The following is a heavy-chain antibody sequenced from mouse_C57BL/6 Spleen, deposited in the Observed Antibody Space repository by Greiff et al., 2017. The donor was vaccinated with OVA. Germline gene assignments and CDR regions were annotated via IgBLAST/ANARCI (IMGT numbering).Heavy chain of an antibody. CDR1: GYTFTDYY. J-gene: IGHJ2*01. CDR2: INPYNGGT. Sequence: VQLQQSGPVLVKPGASVKMSCKASGYTFTDYYMNWVKQSHGKSLEWIGVINPYNGGTSYNQKFKGKATLTVDKSYSTAYRELNSLTSEDSAVYYCARECPSGYFDYWGQGTTRTVSS. V-gene: IGHV1-19*01. D-gene: IGHD3-2*02. CDR3: ARECPSGYFDY.